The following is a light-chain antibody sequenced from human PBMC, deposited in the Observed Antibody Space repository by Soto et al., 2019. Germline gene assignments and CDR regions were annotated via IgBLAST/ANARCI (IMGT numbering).Light chain of an antibody. CDR3: QQYHNWPPIT. Sequence: LTHSPGALSLSPGERATLSCRASQSVRSNFLAWYQQKPGQAPRLLIYDASSRATGIPDRFSGSGSGTDFTLTISNLQSEDFAVYFCQQYHNWPPITFGQGTRLEIK. CDR2: DAS. V-gene: IGKV3-20*01. CDR1: QSVRSNF. J-gene: IGKJ5*01.